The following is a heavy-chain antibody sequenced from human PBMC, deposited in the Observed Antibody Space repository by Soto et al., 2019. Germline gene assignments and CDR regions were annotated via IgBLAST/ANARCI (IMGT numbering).Heavy chain of an antibody. CDR3: ARDGYFDH. V-gene: IGHV1-18*01. J-gene: IGHJ4*02. CDR1: GYTFTSYG. CDR2: FSANKGNT. Sequence: QVQLVQSGAEVKKPGDSVRVSCKASGYTFTSYGIGWVRQAPGQGLEWMGWFSANKGNTKYAQKVPGRVTMTTDASTSTAYMELRSLRSDDAAVYYCARDGYFDHWGQGTLVTVSS.